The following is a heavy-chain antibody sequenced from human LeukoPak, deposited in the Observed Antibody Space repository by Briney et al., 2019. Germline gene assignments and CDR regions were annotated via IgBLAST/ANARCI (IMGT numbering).Heavy chain of an antibody. J-gene: IGHJ4*02. CDR3: AKDRKPQIAAAPLRY. D-gene: IGHD6-13*01. Sequence: GGSLRLSCAASGFTFSSYGMHWVRQAPGKGLEWVAFIRYDGGNIYYADSVKGRFTISRDISKNTLYLQMNSLRAEDTALYYCAKDRKPQIAAAPLRYWGQGTLVTVSS. CDR2: IRYDGGNI. V-gene: IGHV3-30*02. CDR1: GFTFSSYG.